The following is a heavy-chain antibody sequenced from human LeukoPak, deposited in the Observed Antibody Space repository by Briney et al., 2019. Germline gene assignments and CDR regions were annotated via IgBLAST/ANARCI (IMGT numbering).Heavy chain of an antibody. Sequence: GGSLRLSCAASGFTFDDYAMHWVRQAPGKGLEWVSLISWDGGSTYYADSVKGRFTISRDNSKNSLYLQMNSLRAEDTALYYCAKEYSSSSELDYWGQGTLVTVSS. CDR2: ISWDGGST. CDR1: GFTFDDYA. V-gene: IGHV3-43D*03. CDR3: AKEYSSSSELDY. D-gene: IGHD6-6*01. J-gene: IGHJ4*02.